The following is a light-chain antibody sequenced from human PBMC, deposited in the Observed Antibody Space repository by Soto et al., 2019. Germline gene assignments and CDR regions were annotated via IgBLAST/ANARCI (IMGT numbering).Light chain of an antibody. CDR1: QSVSSSY. V-gene: IGKV3-20*01. CDR2: GAS. CDR3: QQYGNSPET. J-gene: IGKJ1*01. Sequence: ENVLTQSPGTLSLSPGERATLSCRASQSVSSSYLAWYQQKPGQAPRLLIYGASSRTTGIPDRFSGSGSGTDFTLTISRLEPEDLAVYYCQQYGNSPETFGQGTKVEIK.